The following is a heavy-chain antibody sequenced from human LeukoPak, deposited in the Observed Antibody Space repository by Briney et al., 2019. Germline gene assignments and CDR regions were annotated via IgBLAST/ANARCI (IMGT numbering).Heavy chain of an antibody. Sequence: GGSVRLSCAASGFTFSSYAMHWVRQAPGKGLEWVAFIRYDGSEKYYPDSVKGRFTISRDNSKNTLYLQMNSLRAEDTAVYYCARDKAVTTEVTQHFQHWGQGTLVTVSS. J-gene: IGHJ1*01. CDR3: ARDKAVTTEVTQHFQH. CDR1: GFTFSSYA. V-gene: IGHV3-30*02. D-gene: IGHD4-23*01. CDR2: IRYDGSEK.